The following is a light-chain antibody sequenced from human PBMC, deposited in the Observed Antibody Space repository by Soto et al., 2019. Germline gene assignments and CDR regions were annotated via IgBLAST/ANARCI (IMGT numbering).Light chain of an antibody. J-gene: IGKJ1*01. V-gene: IGKV3-20*01. Sequence: ENVLTQSPGTLSVSPGERATLSCRASQSVTNDYLAWYQHRPGQTPRIIIYGASHRPAGIPDRFSGSGSGTEFTLTISRVEPEDFAVYYCQQYGSSPGTFGQGTQVEIQ. CDR2: GAS. CDR3: QQYGSSPGT. CDR1: QSVTNDY.